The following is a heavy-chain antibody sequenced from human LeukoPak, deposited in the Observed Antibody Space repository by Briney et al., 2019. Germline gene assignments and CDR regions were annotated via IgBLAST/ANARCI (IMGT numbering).Heavy chain of an antibody. J-gene: IGHJ5*02. CDR2: INPSGGST. CDR1: GYTFTSYY. Sequence: ASVKVSCKASGYTFTSYYMHWVRQAPGQGLEWMGIINPSGGSTSYAQKFQGRVTMTRDTSTSTVYMELSSLRSEDTAVYYCARSGKDIVVVLAAEGFDPWGQGTLVTVSS. V-gene: IGHV1-46*01. D-gene: IGHD2-2*01. CDR3: ARSGKDIVVVLAAEGFDP.